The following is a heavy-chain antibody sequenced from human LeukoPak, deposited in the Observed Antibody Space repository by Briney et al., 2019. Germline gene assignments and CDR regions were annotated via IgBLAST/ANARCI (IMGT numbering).Heavy chain of an antibody. Sequence: SVKVSCKASGGTFISYAISWVRKAPGQGLEWMGGIIPIFGTTIQAQKFQGRVTITADESTNTAYMELCSLRSEDTAVYYCARDHIVVGTAIHGYYGMDLWGQGTTVTVSS. V-gene: IGHV1-69*13. CDR1: GGTFISYA. CDR3: ARDHIVVGTAIHGYYGMDL. D-gene: IGHD2-21*02. J-gene: IGHJ6*02. CDR2: IIPIFGTT.